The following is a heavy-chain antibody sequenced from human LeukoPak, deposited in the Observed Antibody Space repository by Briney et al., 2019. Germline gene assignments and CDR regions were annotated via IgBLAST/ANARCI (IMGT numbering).Heavy chain of an antibody. CDR2: IIPIFGTA. J-gene: IGHJ4*02. Sequence: ASVKVSCKASGGTFSSYAISWVRQAPGQGLEWMGGIIPIFGTANYAQKFQGRVTITADESTSTAYTELSSLRSEDTAVYYCARGGRIVATILYYFDYWAREPWSPSPQ. CDR1: GGTFSSYA. D-gene: IGHD5-12*01. V-gene: IGHV1-69*13. CDR3: ARGGRIVATILYYFDY.